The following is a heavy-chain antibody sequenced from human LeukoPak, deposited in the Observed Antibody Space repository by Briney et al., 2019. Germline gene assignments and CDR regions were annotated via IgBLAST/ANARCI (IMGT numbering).Heavy chain of an antibody. D-gene: IGHD2-15*01. CDR2: ISSSGSTT. V-gene: IGHV3-48*03. CDR1: GFTFSSYE. J-gene: IGHJ6*02. Sequence: GGSLRLSCAASGFTFSSYEMNWARQAPGKGLEWVSYISSSGSTTYYADSVKGRFTISRDNSKNTLYLQMNSLRAEDTAVYYCAKVCSGDSCQYYYYGMDVWGQGTTVTVSS. CDR3: AKVCSGDSCQYYYYGMDV.